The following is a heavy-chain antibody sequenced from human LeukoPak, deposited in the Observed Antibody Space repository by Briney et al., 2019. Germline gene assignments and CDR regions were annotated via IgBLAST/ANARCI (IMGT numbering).Heavy chain of an antibody. CDR2: IIPIFGTA. D-gene: IGHD2-15*01. V-gene: IGHV1-69*05. CDR3: ARVLRSGGKVAATIGLEN. Sequence: SVKVSCKASGGTFSSYAISWVRQAPGQGLEWMGGIIPIFGTANYAQKLQGRVTITTDESTSTAYQELSSLRSEDTAVYYCARVLRSGGKVAATIGLENWGQGTLVTVSS. CDR1: GGTFSSYA. J-gene: IGHJ4*02.